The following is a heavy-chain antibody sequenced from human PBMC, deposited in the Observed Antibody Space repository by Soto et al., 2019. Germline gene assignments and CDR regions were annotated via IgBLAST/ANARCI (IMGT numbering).Heavy chain of an antibody. CDR1: GYSFTTYG. Sequence: GASVKVSCKTSGYSFTTYGITWVRQAPGQGLEWMGWISVYNGYTNYAQNVRDRVTMTTDTSTTTAYMELRSLRSDDTAIYYCARLILHSSGRYYYDFWGQGTLVTVSS. V-gene: IGHV1-18*01. D-gene: IGHD2-21*01. J-gene: IGHJ4*02. CDR3: ARLILHSSGRYYYDF. CDR2: ISVYNGYT.